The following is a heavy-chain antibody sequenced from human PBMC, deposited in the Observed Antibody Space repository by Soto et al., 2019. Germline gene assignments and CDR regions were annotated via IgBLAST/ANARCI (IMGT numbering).Heavy chain of an antibody. D-gene: IGHD2-2*01. CDR2: INPNSGGT. CDR3: ARDRIGLGSTSCRFDY. J-gene: IGHJ4*02. CDR1: GYTFTGYY. V-gene: IGHV1-2*02. Sequence: ASVKVSCKASGYTFTGYYMHWVRQAPGQGLEWMGWINPNSGGTNYAQKFQGRVTMTRDTSISTAYMELSRLRSDDTAVYYCARDRIGLGSTSCRFDYWGQGTLVTVSS.